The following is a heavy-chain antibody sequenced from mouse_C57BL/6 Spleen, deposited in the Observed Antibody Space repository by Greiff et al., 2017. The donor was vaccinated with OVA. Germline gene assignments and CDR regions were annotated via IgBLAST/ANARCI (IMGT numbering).Heavy chain of an antibody. V-gene: IGHV1-26*01. Sequence: VQLQQSGPELVKPGASVKISCKASGYTFTDYYMNWVKQSHGKSLEWIGDINPNNGGTSYNQKFKGKATLTVDKSSSTAYMELRSLTSEDSAVYYCARYWDVDWYFDVWGTGTTVTVSS. D-gene: IGHD4-1*01. CDR3: ARYWDVDWYFDV. J-gene: IGHJ1*03. CDR2: INPNNGGT. CDR1: GYTFTDYY.